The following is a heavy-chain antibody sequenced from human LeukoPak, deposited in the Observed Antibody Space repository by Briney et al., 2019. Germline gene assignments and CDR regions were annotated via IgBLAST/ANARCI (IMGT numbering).Heavy chain of an antibody. D-gene: IGHD1/OR15-1a*01. V-gene: IGHV3-23*01. Sequence: GGSLRLSCAASGFTFSSYAMSWVRQAPGKGLEWVSAISGSGGSTYYADSVKGRFTISRDNSKNTLYLQMNSLRAEDTAVYYCARDKFNNLDAFDIWGQGTMVTVSS. CDR1: GFTFSSYA. CDR3: ARDKFNNLDAFDI. CDR2: ISGSGGST. J-gene: IGHJ3*02.